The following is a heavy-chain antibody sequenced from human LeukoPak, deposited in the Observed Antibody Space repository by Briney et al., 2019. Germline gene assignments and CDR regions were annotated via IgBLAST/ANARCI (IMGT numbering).Heavy chain of an antibody. CDR3: ARVAGTTNYYYYMDV. CDR1: GGSISSYY. J-gene: IGHJ6*03. D-gene: IGHD1-7*01. CDR2: IYTSGST. Sequence: SETLSLTCTVSGGSISSYYWSWIRQPAGKGLEWIGRIYTSGSTNYNPSLKSRVTMSVDTSKNQFSLKLSSVTAADTAVYYCARVAGTTNYYYYMDVWGKGTTVTVSS. V-gene: IGHV4-4*07.